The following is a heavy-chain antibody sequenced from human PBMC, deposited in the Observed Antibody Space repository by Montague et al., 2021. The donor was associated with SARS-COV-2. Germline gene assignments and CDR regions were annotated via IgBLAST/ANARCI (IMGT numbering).Heavy chain of an antibody. V-gene: IGHV3-33*06. CDR2: IWHDGTKK. D-gene: IGHD6-25*01. CDR1: GFTFSHSA. CDR3: AKSKAAAGMASAFDV. Sequence: SLRLSCAASGFTFSHSAMHWVRQAPGKGLGWVAVIWHDGTKKLHANSVKGRFIISRDNSQNLLHLQMNSVGGDDTALYYCAKSKAAAGMASAFDVWGQGTLVTVSS. J-gene: IGHJ4*02.